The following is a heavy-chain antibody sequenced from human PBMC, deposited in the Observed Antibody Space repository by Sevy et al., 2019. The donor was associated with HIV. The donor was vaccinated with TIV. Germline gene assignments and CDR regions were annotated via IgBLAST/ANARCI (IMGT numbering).Heavy chain of an antibody. CDR3: AGENAWGRGYS. V-gene: IGHV4-59*08. CDR1: GGSITSLY. J-gene: IGHJ4*02. D-gene: IGHD1-26*01. CDR2: IYYNGHI. Sequence: SEILSLTCTVSGGSITSLYWNWIRQPPGKGLEWIANIYYNGHINYNPYLKSRVTLSLDTSKNQFSLRLSSVTAADTAMYYCAGENAWGRGYSWGQGTLVTVSS.